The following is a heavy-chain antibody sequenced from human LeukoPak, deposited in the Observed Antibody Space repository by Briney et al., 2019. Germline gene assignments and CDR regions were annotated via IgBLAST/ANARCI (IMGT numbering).Heavy chain of an antibody. CDR1: GFTFSDYW. V-gene: IGHV3-74*01. Sequence: PGGSLRLSCAASGFTFSDYWMHWVRQAPGKGLVWVSRIKSDGSSISYADSVKGRFSISRDNSKNTLFLQMNSLRPEDTAVYYCARGKIRYSYGRFDYWGQGILVTVSS. CDR2: IKSDGSSI. CDR3: ARGKIRYSYGRFDY. D-gene: IGHD5-18*01. J-gene: IGHJ4*02.